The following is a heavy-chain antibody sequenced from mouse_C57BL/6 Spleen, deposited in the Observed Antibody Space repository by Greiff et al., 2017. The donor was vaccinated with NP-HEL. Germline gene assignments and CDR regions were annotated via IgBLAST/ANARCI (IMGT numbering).Heavy chain of an antibody. CDR2: ISDGGSYT. V-gene: IGHV5-4*03. CDR3: ARVGSSYPYYAMDY. D-gene: IGHD1-1*01. CDR1: GFTFSSYA. Sequence: EVKLVESGGGLVKPGGSLKLSCAASGFTFSSYAMSWVRQTPEKRLEWVATISDGGSYTYYPDNVKGRFTTSRDNAKNNLYLQMSHLKSEDTAMYYCARVGSSYPYYAMDYWGQGTSVTVSS. J-gene: IGHJ4*01.